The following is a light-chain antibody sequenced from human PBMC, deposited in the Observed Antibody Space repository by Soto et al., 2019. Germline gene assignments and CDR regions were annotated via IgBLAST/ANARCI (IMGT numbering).Light chain of an antibody. J-gene: IGKJ1*01. CDR2: SAS. V-gene: IGKV3-15*01. Sequence: EIVMTQSPATLSVSPGERATLSCRASQSVSSNLAWFQQKPGQAPRLLIYSASTRATGIPDRFSGSGSGTEFTLTISSLQSEDFAVYYCQQYKDWPPWTFGQGTRVEIK. CDR1: QSVSSN. CDR3: QQYKDWPPWT.